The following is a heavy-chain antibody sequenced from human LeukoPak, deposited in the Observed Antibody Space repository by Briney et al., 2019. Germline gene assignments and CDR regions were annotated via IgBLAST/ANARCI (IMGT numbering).Heavy chain of an antibody. D-gene: IGHD3-10*01. CDR2: IYYSGST. J-gene: IGHJ6*02. Sequence: PSETLSLTCTVSGGSVSSGSYYGSWIRQPPVKGLEWIGYIYYSGSTNYTPSLKSRVAISVDTSKNQFSLKLSSVTAADTAVYDFARLDYCGSGNYYYGMGVWGQGTTVTVSS. CDR1: GGSVSSGSYY. V-gene: IGHV4-61*01. CDR3: ARLDYCGSGNYYYGMGV.